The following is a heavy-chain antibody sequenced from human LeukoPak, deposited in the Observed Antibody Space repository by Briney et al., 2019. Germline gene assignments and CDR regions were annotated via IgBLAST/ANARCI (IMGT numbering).Heavy chain of an antibody. CDR1: GYTFTGYY. D-gene: IGHD6-13*01. CDR3: ARGYSSFDY. Sequence: GASVKVSCKASGYTFTGYYMHWVRQAPGQGLEWMGWINPNSGGTNYAQKFQGRVTMTRDMSTSTVYMELSSLRSEDTAVYYCARGYSSFDYWGQGTLVTVSS. CDR2: INPNSGGT. V-gene: IGHV1-2*02. J-gene: IGHJ4*02.